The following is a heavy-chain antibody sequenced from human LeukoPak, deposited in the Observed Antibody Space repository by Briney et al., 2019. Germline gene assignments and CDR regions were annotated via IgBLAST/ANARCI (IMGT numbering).Heavy chain of an antibody. Sequence: SETLSLTCTVSGGSISSSSYYWGWIRQPPGKGLEWIGSIYYSGSTYYNPSLKSRVTISVDTSKNQFSLKLSYVTASDTAVYYCARQGWFGELLSPLDYWGQGTLVTVSS. CDR1: GGSISSSSYY. D-gene: IGHD3-10*01. V-gene: IGHV4-39*01. CDR3: ARQGWFGELLSPLDY. CDR2: IYYSGST. J-gene: IGHJ4*02.